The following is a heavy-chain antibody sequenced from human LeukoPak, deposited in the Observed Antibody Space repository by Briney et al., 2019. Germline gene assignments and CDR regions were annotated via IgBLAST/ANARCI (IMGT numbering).Heavy chain of an antibody. Sequence: GGSLRFSCATSGFIFSTYSMNWVRQAPGKGLEWVSSISGTSTYINYAGAVRGRFTISRDNAKNSLYLQMNSLRAEDTAVYYCARDKGSGWFDCDYWGQGTLVTVSS. J-gene: IGHJ4*02. CDR2: ISGTSTYI. D-gene: IGHD6-19*01. CDR1: GFIFSTYS. CDR3: ARDKGSGWFDCDY. V-gene: IGHV3-21*01.